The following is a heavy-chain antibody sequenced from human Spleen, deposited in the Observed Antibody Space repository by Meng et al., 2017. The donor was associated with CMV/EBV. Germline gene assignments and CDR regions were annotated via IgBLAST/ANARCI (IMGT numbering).Heavy chain of an antibody. J-gene: IGHJ2*01. V-gene: IGHV3-23*01. CDR2: ISGGGITS. D-gene: IGHD3-3*01. CDR3: ARTGGITIFAIVAKPYWYFDL. Sequence: YVIACVRRAPVRRLEWVSAISGGGITSCGASSEKGRFTSCGTNSKNTLYLQMYSLGADVTAVYYCARTGGITIFAIVAKPYWYFDLWGRGTLVTVSS. CDR1: YV.